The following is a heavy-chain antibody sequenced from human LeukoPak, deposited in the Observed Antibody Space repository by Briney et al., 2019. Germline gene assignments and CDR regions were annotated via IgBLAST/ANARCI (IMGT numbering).Heavy chain of an antibody. CDR3: AKDRGYYGSGSYKEYFQH. J-gene: IGHJ1*01. CDR2: IRYDGGNQ. CDR1: GFTFSSYG. Sequence: PGGSLRLSCAASGFTFSSYGMHWVRQTPGKGLECVAFIRYDGGNQYYTDSVKGRFTISRDNSKNTIYLQMNSLRAEDTAVYYCAKDRGYYGSGSYKEYFQHWGQGTLVTVSS. D-gene: IGHD3-10*01. V-gene: IGHV3-30*02.